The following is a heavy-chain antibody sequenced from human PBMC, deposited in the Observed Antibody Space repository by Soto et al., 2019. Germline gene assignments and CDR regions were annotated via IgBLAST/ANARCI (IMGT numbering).Heavy chain of an antibody. CDR2: ISYDGSNK. Sequence: SLRLSCASSGFKFSSYGMHWVRQAPGKGLEWVAVISYDGSNKYYADSVKGRFTISRDKSKNTLYLQMNSLRAEDTAVYYCAKDSTWHWGQGTLVTVSS. J-gene: IGHJ4*02. CDR3: AKDSTWH. V-gene: IGHV3-30*18. D-gene: IGHD1-1*01. CDR1: GFKFSSYG.